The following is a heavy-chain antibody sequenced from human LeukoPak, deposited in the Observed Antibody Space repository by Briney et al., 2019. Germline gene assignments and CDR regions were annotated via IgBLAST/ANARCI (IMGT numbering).Heavy chain of an antibody. Sequence: SETLSLTCTVTGGSISSYYWSWIRQPPGKELEWIGYMFYSESTKYNPSLKSRVTISVDKSKNQFSLHMSSVTAADTAVYYCARGFDFWSGSPFDYWGQGTLVTVSS. CDR3: ARGFDFWSGSPFDY. V-gene: IGHV4-59*01. CDR1: GGSISSYY. J-gene: IGHJ4*02. CDR2: MFYSEST. D-gene: IGHD3-3*01.